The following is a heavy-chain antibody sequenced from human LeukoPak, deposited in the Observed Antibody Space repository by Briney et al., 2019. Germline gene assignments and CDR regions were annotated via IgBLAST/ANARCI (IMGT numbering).Heavy chain of an antibody. D-gene: IGHD3-22*01. Sequence: GESLKISCQGSGYTFTSYWIVWVRQMPGKGLEWMGIIFPGDSDTRYSPSFQGQVTISADKSINTAYLQWSSLTASDTAMYYCARFEEHYSYDNSDYFVAFDMWGKGTGVTVSS. CDR3: ARFEEHYSYDNSDYFVAFDM. V-gene: IGHV5-51*01. CDR2: IFPGDSDT. J-gene: IGHJ3*02. CDR1: GYTFTSYW.